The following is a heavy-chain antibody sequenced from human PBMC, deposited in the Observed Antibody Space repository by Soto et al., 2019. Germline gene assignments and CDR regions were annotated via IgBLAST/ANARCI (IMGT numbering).Heavy chain of an antibody. Sequence: PGGSLRLSCAASGFTFSSYAMSWVRQAPGKGLEWVSAISGSGGSTYYADSVKGRFTISRDNSKNTLYLQMNSLRAEDTAVYYCAKQAFVLRFLDPPPPEPETAKHGMDVWGQGTSVTVSS. J-gene: IGHJ6*02. CDR3: AKQAFVLRFLDPPPPEPETAKHGMDV. CDR1: GFTFSSYA. CDR2: ISGSGGST. V-gene: IGHV3-23*01. D-gene: IGHD3-3*01.